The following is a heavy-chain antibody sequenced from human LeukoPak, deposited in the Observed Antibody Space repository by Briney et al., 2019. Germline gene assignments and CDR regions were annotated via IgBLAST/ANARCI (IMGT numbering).Heavy chain of an antibody. CDR3: ARLVAGTALDYDY. CDR1: GGSIRSYY. CDR2: IYYSGST. Sequence: SETLSLTCTVSGGSIRSYYWSWIRQPPGKGLEWIGSIYYSGSTNYNPSLKSRVTISVDTSKNQFSLKLSSVTAADTAVYYCARLVAGTALDYDYWGQGTLVTVSS. D-gene: IGHD6-19*01. J-gene: IGHJ4*02. V-gene: IGHV4-59*01.